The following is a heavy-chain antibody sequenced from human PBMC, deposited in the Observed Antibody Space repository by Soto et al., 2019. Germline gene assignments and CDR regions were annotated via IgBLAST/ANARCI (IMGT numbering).Heavy chain of an antibody. CDR1: GFTVSSNY. J-gene: IGHJ4*02. CDR3: ARDAVAGYFDY. CDR2: IYSGGST. Sequence: EVQLVETGGGLIQPGGSLRLSCAASGFTVSSNYMSWVRQAPGKGLEWVSVIYSGGSTYYADSVKGRFTISSDNSKNTLYLQMNSLRAEDTAVYSCARDAVAGYFDYWGQGTLVTVSS. V-gene: IGHV3-53*02. D-gene: IGHD6-19*01.